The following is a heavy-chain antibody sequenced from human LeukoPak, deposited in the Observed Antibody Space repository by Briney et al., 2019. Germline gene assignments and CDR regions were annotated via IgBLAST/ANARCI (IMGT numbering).Heavy chain of an antibody. Sequence: GGSLRLSCAASGFTFSSYAMHWVRQAPGKGLEWVAVISYDGSNKYYADSVKGRFTISRDNSKNTLYLLMNSLRAEDTAVYYCATAIVVVAASTAAFDIWGQGTMVTVSS. D-gene: IGHD2-15*01. CDR3: ATAIVVVAASTAAFDI. J-gene: IGHJ3*02. CDR2: ISYDGSNK. V-gene: IGHV3-30*04. CDR1: GFTFSSYA.